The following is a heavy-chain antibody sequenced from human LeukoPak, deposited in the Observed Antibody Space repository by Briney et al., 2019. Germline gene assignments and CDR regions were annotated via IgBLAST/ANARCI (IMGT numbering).Heavy chain of an antibody. J-gene: IGHJ6*03. V-gene: IGHV4-39*07. CDR2: IYYSGST. D-gene: IGHD1-26*01. CDR3: ARRGFSSGSYPSPPFYYYYYMDV. Sequence: SETLSLTCTVSGGSISSSSYYWGWIRQPPGKGLEWIGSIYYSGSTYYNPSLKSRVTISVDTSKNQFSLKLSSVTAADTAVYYCARRGFSSGSYPSPPFYYYYYMDVWGKGTTVTVSS. CDR1: GGSISSSSYY.